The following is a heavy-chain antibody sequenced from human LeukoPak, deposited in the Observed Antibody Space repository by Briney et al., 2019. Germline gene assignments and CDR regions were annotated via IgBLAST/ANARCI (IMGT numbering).Heavy chain of an antibody. V-gene: IGHV3-64*01. D-gene: IGHD4-17*01. CDR3: AREGTTVTTFGY. CDR1: GFTSSSYA. Sequence: GGSLRLSCAASGFTSSSYAMHWVRQAPGKGLEYVSAISSNGGSTYYANSVKGRFTISRDNSKNTLYLQMGSLRAEDMAVYYCAREGTTVTTFGYWGQGTLVTVSS. J-gene: IGHJ4*02. CDR2: ISSNGGST.